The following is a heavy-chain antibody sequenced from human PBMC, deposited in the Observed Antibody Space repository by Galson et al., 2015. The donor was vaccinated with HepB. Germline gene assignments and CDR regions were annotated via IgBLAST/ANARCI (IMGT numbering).Heavy chain of an antibody. V-gene: IGHV4-59*01. D-gene: IGHD3-10*01. CDR1: GGSINSYY. CDR3: ARELKGSGSYSYFDY. J-gene: IGHJ4*02. Sequence: LSLTCTVSGGSINSYYWSWIRQPPGKGLEYIGYIYSSGSTNYNPSPKSRVTISVDTSKNEFSLKLNSVTAADTAVYYCARELKGSGSYSYFDYWGQGTLVTVSS. CDR2: IYSSGST.